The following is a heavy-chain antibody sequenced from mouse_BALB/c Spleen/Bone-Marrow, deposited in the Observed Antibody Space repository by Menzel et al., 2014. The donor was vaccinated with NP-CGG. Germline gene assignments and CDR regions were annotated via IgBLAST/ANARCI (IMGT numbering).Heavy chain of an antibody. D-gene: IGHD1-1*01. CDR2: IDPASGDA. Sequence: EVKLVESGAELVKPGASVKLSCTASGFKFKDTHMHWAKQRPEQGLEWIGRIDPASGDAKYDPKFQGKAAITGDTSSNTAYLQLSSLTSEDTAVYYCSRDYGGTAWFAYWGQGTLVTVSA. V-gene: IGHV14-3*02. CDR3: SRDYGGTAWFAY. J-gene: IGHJ3*01. CDR1: GFKFKDTH.